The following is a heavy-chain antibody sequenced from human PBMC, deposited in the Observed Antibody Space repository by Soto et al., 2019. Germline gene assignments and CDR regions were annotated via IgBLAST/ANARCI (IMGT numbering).Heavy chain of an antibody. V-gene: IGHV3-23*01. J-gene: IGHJ3*02. CDR1: GFTFFNYA. Sequence: EVQLLESGGGLEQPGGSLTISCAASGFTFFNYAMTWVRQAPGKGLEWVSSIGGTGDPTKYADSVKGRFTISRDNSKNTLYLQLSSLRPEDTAVYYCGRDPNSNHIGAFDMWGQGTVVTVSS. CDR3: GRDPNSNHIGAFDM. D-gene: IGHD3-22*01. CDR2: IGGTGDPT.